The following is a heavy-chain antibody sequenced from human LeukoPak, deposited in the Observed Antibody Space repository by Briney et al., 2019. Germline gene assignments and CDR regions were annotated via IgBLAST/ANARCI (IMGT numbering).Heavy chain of an antibody. J-gene: IGHJ4*02. CDR3: ARGERGSDY. D-gene: IGHD5-24*01. CDR1: GGSISSSSYY. V-gene: IGHV4-39*02. CDR2: IYYSGST. Sequence: SETLSLTCTVSGGSISSSSYYWGWIRQPPGKGLEWIGSIYYSGSTYYNPSLKSRVTISVDPSNNHFSLKVTSVTAADTAVYYCARGERGSDYWGQGTLITVSS.